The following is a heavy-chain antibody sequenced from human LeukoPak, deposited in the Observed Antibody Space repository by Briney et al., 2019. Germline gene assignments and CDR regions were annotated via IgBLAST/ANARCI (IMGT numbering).Heavy chain of an antibody. V-gene: IGHV5-51*01. CDR2: IYPGDSDT. J-gene: IGHJ4*02. D-gene: IGHD4-23*01. Sequence: GIIYPGDSDTRYSPSFQGQVTISADKSISTAYLQWSSLKASDTAMYYCARRKGGNSGKIDYWGQGTLVTVSS. CDR3: ARRKGGNSGKIDY.